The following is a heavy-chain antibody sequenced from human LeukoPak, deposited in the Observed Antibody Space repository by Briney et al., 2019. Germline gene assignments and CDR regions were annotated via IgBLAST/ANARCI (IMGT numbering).Heavy chain of an antibody. D-gene: IGHD3-22*01. Sequence: SVKVSCKASGGTFSSYAISWVRQAPGQGLEWMGGIIPILGIANYAQKFQGRVTITADKSTSTAYMELSSLRSEDTAVYYCARDNDSSGYYYLDYWGQGTLVTVSS. J-gene: IGHJ4*02. CDR1: GGTFSSYA. CDR2: IIPILGIA. V-gene: IGHV1-69*10. CDR3: ARDNDSSGYYYLDY.